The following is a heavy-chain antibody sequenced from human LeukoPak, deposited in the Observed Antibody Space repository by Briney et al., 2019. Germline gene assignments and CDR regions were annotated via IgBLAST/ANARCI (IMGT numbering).Heavy chain of an antibody. CDR3: ARGLLDAFDI. CDR2: MNPNSGNT. V-gene: IGHV1-8*01. D-gene: IGHD2/OR15-2a*01. CDR1: GYTFTSYE. J-gene: IGHJ3*02. Sequence: ASVKVSRKASGYTFTSYEINAVRQATGQRLEGMGWMNPNSGNTDYAQKLQGRVNMTRNTSISTAYMELSSLRYEDTAVYYCARGLLDAFDIWGQGTMVTVSS.